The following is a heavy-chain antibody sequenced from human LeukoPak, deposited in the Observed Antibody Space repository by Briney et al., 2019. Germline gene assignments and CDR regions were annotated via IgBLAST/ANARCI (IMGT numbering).Heavy chain of an antibody. CDR2: VYYSGST. V-gene: IGHV4-59*08. Sequence: PSETLSLTCTVSGGSISSYYWSWIRQPPGKGLEWIGYVYYSGSTNYNPSLKSRVTISVDTSKNQFSLQLSSVTAADTAVYYCASSQYYYDSSGYYYVSHFDYWGQGTLVTVSS. D-gene: IGHD3-22*01. CDR3: ASSQYYYDSSGYYYVSHFDY. J-gene: IGHJ4*02. CDR1: GGSISSYY.